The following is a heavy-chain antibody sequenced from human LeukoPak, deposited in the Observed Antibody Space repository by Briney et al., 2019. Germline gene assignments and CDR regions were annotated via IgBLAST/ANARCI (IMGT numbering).Heavy chain of an antibody. D-gene: IGHD3-9*01. CDR3: ARGQRNRLVISDNWFDP. CDR1: GGTFSSYA. V-gene: IGHV1-69*13. CDR2: IIPIFGTA. J-gene: IGHJ5*02. Sequence: ASVKVSCKASGGTFSSYAISWVRQAPGQGLEWMGGIIPIFGTANYAQKFQGRVTITADESTSTAYMELSSLRSEDTAVYYCARGQRNRLVISDNWFDPWGQGTLVTVSS.